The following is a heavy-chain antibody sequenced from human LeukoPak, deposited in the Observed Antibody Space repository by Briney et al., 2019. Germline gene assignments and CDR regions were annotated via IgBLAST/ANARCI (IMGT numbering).Heavy chain of an antibody. CDR1: GYSISSGYY. CDR2: IYLTGST. D-gene: IGHD3-22*01. CDR3: ARPTPKTYYYDVSAYFDI. V-gene: IGHV4-38-2*02. Sequence: SETLSLTCTVSGYSISSGYYWGWFRQPPGKGLEWIGSIYLTGSTYYNPSLKSRVTISVDTSKNQFSLKLRSVTAADTAVYYCARPTPKTYYYDVSAYFDIWGQGTMVTVSS. J-gene: IGHJ3*02.